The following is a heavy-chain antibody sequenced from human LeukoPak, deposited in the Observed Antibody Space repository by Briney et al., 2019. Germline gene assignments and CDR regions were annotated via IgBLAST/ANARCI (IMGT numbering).Heavy chain of an antibody. D-gene: IGHD1-26*01. CDR1: EFTVSSNY. CDR3: AKGYSGGRYAEWAFDV. V-gene: IGHV3-66*01. Sequence: PGGSLRPSCTASEFTVSSNYMTWVRQAPGKGLEWVSIIYRGGSTYYADSVKGRFTFSGDNSKNTLFLQMNSLRGEDTAVYYCAKGYSGGRYAEWAFDVWGQGTMVTVSS. CDR2: IYRGGST. J-gene: IGHJ3*01.